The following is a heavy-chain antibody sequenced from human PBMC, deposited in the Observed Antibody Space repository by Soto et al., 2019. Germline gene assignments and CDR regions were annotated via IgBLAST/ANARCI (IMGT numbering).Heavy chain of an antibody. Sequence: ASVKVSCKASGYTFTGYYMHWVRQAPGQGLEWMGWINPNSGGTNYAQKFQGRVTMTRDTSISTAYMELSRLRSDDTAVYYCARVYPDYYDSSGPIDYWGQGTLVPVSS. V-gene: IGHV1-2*02. J-gene: IGHJ4*02. D-gene: IGHD3-22*01. CDR3: ARVYPDYYDSSGPIDY. CDR2: INPNSGGT. CDR1: GYTFTGYY.